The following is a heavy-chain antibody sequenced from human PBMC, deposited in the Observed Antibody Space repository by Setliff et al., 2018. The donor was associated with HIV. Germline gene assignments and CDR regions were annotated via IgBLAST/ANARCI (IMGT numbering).Heavy chain of an antibody. J-gene: IGHJ4*02. CDR1: GGSASNSRYY. CDR2: IHYNERT. V-gene: IGHV4-39*01. D-gene: IGHD3-16*01. Sequence: PSETLSLTCTVSGGSASNSRYYWAWIRQPPGKGLEYIGSIHYNERTYYNPSLKSRVAISIDTSKNQFSLNLTSVTAADTAVYFCARVPFGVHRYYFDSWGQGKLVTVSS. CDR3: ARVPFGVHRYYFDS.